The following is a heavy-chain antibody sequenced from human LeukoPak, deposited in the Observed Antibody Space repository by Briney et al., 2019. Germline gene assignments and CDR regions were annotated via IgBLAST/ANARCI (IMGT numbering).Heavy chain of an antibody. CDR2: IYYSGST. CDR3: ASQSSGWYAYDY. V-gene: IGHV4-39*01. J-gene: IGHJ4*02. CDR1: GDSISSSSYY. D-gene: IGHD6-19*01. Sequence: SETLSLTCTVSGDSISSSSYYWGWIRQPPGKGLEWIGSIYYSGSTYYNPSLKSRVTISVDTSKNQFSLKLSSVTAADTAVYYCASQSSGWYAYDYWGQGTLVTVSS.